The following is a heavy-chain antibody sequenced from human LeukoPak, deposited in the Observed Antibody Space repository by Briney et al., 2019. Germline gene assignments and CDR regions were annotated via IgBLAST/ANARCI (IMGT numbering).Heavy chain of an antibody. V-gene: IGHV3-66*01. J-gene: IGHJ3*02. CDR3: ARDQTATYSSSWPGFAFDI. D-gene: IGHD6-13*01. Sequence: SGGSLRLSCAASGFTVGNNHMSWVRQAPGKGLEWVSVIYSGGSTYYADSVKGRFIISRDNSKNTLYLQMNSLRAEDTAVYYCARDQTATYSSSWPGFAFDIWGQGTMVTVSS. CDR2: IYSGGST. CDR1: GFTVGNNH.